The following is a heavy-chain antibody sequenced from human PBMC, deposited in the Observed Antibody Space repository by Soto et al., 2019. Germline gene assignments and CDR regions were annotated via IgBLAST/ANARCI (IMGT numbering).Heavy chain of an antibody. CDR2: IIPTSETT. Sequence: QVQLVQSGAEVKKPGSSVKVSCKASGGTFSSYTISWVRQAPGQGLEWMGRIIPTSETTNYTQKFQGGVTIATDKSTSTAYMELTSLTSEDTAVYYCARGPLGYCIGTKCYDYFNFWGQGTLVTVSS. J-gene: IGHJ4*02. CDR3: ARGPLGYCIGTKCYDYFNF. D-gene: IGHD2-2*01. CDR1: GGTFSSYT. V-gene: IGHV1-69*08.